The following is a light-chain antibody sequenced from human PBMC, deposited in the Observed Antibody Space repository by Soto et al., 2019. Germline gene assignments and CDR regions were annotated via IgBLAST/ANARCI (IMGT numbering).Light chain of an antibody. Sequence: ERAMTQSPATLSASPGERATLSCRASQNVNVNLAWYQHKPGQAPRLLIHDASTRATGIPARFSGSGSGTDFTLNISTLQSEDFAVYYCQQYNNWPRTFGQGSKLEIK. CDR1: QNVNVN. V-gene: IGKV3-15*01. J-gene: IGKJ2*01. CDR2: DAS. CDR3: QQYNNWPRT.